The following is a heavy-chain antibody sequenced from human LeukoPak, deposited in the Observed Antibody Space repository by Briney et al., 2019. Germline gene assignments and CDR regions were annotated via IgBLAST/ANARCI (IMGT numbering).Heavy chain of an antibody. J-gene: IGHJ4*02. CDR3: ARESRVLPGTGLDS. CDR1: VGSISSGGYY. Sequence: SETLSLTCTVSVGSISSGGYYWSWIRQHPERGLEWIGYIQHSGDTYYNPSLKSRLSLSVDTSKNQFSLRLNSVTAADTAVYYCARESRVLPGTGLDSWGQGTLVIVSS. D-gene: IGHD3-16*01. V-gene: IGHV4-31*03. CDR2: IQHSGDT.